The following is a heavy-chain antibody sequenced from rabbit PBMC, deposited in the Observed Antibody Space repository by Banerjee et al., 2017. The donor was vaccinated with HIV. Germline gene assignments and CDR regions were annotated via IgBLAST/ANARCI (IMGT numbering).Heavy chain of an antibody. CDR2: IYTGDGRT. Sequence: QEQLVESRGGLVTPGESLKLSCKASGFTISSSYWMSWVRQAPGKGLEWIGYIYTGDGRTYYASWVNGRFSISRENTQNTVSLQMNSLTAADTATYFCARGTYDSGYYMGLWGPGTLVTVS. V-gene: IGHV1S47*01. D-gene: IGHD1-1*01. CDR3: ARGTYDSGYYMGL. CDR1: GFTISSSYW. J-gene: IGHJ4*01.